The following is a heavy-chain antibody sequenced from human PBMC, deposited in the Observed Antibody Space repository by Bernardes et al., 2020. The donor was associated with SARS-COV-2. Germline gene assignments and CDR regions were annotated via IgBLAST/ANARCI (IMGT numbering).Heavy chain of an antibody. D-gene: IGHD1-26*01. Sequence: SETLSLTCTVSGGSISSISYYWGWVRQPPGKGLEWIGSIYYTGSTYYNPSLKSRVTMSVDTSKNQFSLKLTSVTAADTAVYYCARPSGSYLLYAFDIWGRGTMVTVSS. CDR3: ARPSGSYLLYAFDI. CDR1: GGSISSISYY. J-gene: IGHJ3*02. CDR2: IYYTGST. V-gene: IGHV4-39*01.